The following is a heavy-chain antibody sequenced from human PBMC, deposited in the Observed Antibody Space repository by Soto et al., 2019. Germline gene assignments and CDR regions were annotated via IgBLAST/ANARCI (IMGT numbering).Heavy chain of an antibody. CDR2: ISSTGRRT. J-gene: IGHJ4*02. Sequence: QPGGSLRLSCGSSGFNFANYAMGWVRQAPGKGLEWVSGISSTGRRTYYADSVRGRFSISRDNSKNTVDLQINSLRAEDTAVYYCAKVANVGVVVEYFDHWGQGSLFTVSS. CDR3: AKVANVGVVVEYFDH. D-gene: IGHD3-3*01. V-gene: IGHV3-23*01. CDR1: GFNFANYA.